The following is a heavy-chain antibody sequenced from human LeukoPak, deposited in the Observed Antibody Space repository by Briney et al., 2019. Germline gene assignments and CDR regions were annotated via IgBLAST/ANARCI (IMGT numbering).Heavy chain of an antibody. CDR2: IIPIFGTA. V-gene: IGHV1-69*05. J-gene: IGHJ4*02. Sequence: SVKVSCKASGGTFSSYAISWVRQAPGQGLEWMGGIIPIFGTANYAQKFQGRVTNTTDESTSTAYMELSSLRSEDTAVYYCAASIAARLGGDYWGQGTLVTVSS. D-gene: IGHD6-6*01. CDR3: AASIAARLGGDY. CDR1: GGTFSSYA.